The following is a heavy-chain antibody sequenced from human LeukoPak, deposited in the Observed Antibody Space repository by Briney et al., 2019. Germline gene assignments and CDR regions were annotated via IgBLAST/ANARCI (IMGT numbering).Heavy chain of an antibody. CDR2: INQDGSEK. Sequence: QPGRSLRLSCAASGFTFSRNWMTWVRQAPGKGLEWVANINQDGSEKSYVDSVKGRLTISRDNAKNSLYLQMNSLRAEDTAVYYCAREAEAFDIWGQGTMVTVSS. CDR1: GFTFSRNW. V-gene: IGHV3-7*01. CDR3: AREAEAFDI. J-gene: IGHJ3*02.